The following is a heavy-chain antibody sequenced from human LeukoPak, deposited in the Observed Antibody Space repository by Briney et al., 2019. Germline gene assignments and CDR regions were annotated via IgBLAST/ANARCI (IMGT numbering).Heavy chain of an antibody. CDR1: GFTFSNAW. J-gene: IGHJ4*02. D-gene: IGHD6-13*01. CDR3: STGRQQLVFDY. V-gene: IGHV3-15*01. Sequence: GGSLRLSCAASGFTFSNAWRSWVRQAPGKGLEWVGRIKSKTDGGTTDYAAPVKGKFTISRDDSKNTLYLQMNSLKTEDTAVYYCSTGRQQLVFDYWGQGTLVTVSS. CDR2: IKSKTDGGTT.